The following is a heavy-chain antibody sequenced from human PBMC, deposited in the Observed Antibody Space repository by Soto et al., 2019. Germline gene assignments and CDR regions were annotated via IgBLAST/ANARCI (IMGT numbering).Heavy chain of an antibody. CDR3: ACYDFWSGIGEYYYGMDV. Sequence: EAAVKVSFKASGYTFTGYYMHWVRQAPGQGLEWMGIINPSGGSTSYAQKFQGRVTMTRDTSTSTVYMELSSLRSEDTAVYYCACYDFWSGIGEYYYGMDVWGQGTTVTVSS. V-gene: IGHV1-46*01. J-gene: IGHJ6*02. CDR1: GYTFTGYY. D-gene: IGHD3-3*01. CDR2: INPSGGST.